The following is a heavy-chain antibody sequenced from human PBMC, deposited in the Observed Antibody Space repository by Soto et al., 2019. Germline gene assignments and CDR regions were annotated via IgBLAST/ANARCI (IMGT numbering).Heavy chain of an antibody. Sequence: QITLKESGPTLVKPTQTLTLTCTISGFSLSTSGVGVGWIRQPPGKALEWLALIYWDDVQRYSPSLKTRLTITKDTSRNQVVLTMTNMDPVDTATYYCAHSPCSGGTCYLFDYGGQGMLVTVSS. CDR2: IYWDDVQ. CDR1: GFSLSTSGVG. V-gene: IGHV2-5*02. D-gene: IGHD2-15*01. J-gene: IGHJ4*02. CDR3: AHSPCSGGTCYLFDY.